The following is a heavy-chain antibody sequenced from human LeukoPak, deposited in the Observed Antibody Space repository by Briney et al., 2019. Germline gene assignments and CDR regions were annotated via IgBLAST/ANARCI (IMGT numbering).Heavy chain of an antibody. J-gene: IGHJ4*02. D-gene: IGHD4-17*01. CDR2: IYTSGST. V-gene: IGHV4-61*02. Sequence: SETLSLTCTASGGSISSGSYYWSWIRQPAGKGLEWIGRIYTSGSTNYNPSLKSRVTISVDTSKNQFSLKLSSVTAADTAVYYCARVYGDYVDYWGQGTLVTVSS. CDR3: ARVYGDYVDY. CDR1: GGSISSGSYY.